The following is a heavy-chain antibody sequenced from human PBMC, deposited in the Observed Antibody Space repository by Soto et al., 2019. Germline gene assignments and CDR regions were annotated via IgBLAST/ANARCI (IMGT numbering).Heavy chain of an antibody. CDR1: GYTFTSYD. Sequence: QVQLVQSGAEVKKPGASVKVSCKASGYTFTSYDINWVRQATGQGLEWMGWMNPNSGNTGYAQKFQGRVTMTRNTSISTAYMELSSLRSEDTAVYYCASDYCTNGVCYSRWFDPWGQGTLVTVSS. J-gene: IGHJ5*02. CDR2: MNPNSGNT. V-gene: IGHV1-8*01. D-gene: IGHD2-8*01. CDR3: ASDYCTNGVCYSRWFDP.